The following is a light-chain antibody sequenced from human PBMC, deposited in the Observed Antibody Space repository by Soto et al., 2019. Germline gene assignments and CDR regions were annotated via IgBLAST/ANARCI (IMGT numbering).Light chain of an antibody. CDR2: GAS. V-gene: IGKV3-15*01. CDR1: QSVSTS. Sequence: EIGMTQSPATLSVSPGERATLSCMASQSVSTSLAWYQQKPGQAPRLLISGASTRATGVPARFSGSGSETEFTLTISSLQSEEFAVYYCQQYNNWWTFGQGTTVEIK. J-gene: IGKJ1*01. CDR3: QQYNNWWT.